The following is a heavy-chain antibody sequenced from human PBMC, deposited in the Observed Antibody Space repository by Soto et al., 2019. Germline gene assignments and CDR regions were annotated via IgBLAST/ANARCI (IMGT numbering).Heavy chain of an antibody. Sequence: QVQLVQSGAEVKKPGSSVKVSCKASGGTFSSYAISWVRQAPGQGLAWMGGIIPIFGTANYAQKFQGRVTITADESTSTAYMELSSLRSEDTAVYYCARDVVGSGSYYEYYGMDVWGQGTTVTVSS. V-gene: IGHV1-69*01. CDR1: GGTFSSYA. CDR2: IIPIFGTA. D-gene: IGHD1-26*01. CDR3: ARDVVGSGSYYEYYGMDV. J-gene: IGHJ6*02.